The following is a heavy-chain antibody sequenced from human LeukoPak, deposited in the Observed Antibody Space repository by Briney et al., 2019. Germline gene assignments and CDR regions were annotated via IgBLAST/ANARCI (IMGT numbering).Heavy chain of an antibody. CDR1: GFTFSSYG. V-gene: IGHV3-30*02. CDR3: AKDTGRARGGFDY. CDR2: IRYDGSNK. J-gene: IGHJ4*02. Sequence: GGSLRLSCAASGFTFSSYGMHWVRQAPGKGLEWVAFIRYDGSNKYYADSVKGRFTISRDNSKNSLYLQMNSLRAEDTALYYCAKDTGRARGGFDYWGQGTLVTVSS. D-gene: IGHD1-14*01.